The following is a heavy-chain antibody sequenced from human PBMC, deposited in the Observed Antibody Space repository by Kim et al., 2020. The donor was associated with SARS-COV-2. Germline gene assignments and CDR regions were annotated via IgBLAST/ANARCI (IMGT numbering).Heavy chain of an antibody. CDR1: GLTSTSHW. Sequence: GGSLRLSCAASGLTSTSHWMHWVRQAPGKGLVWVSRINSDGSSTNYADSVKGRFTISRDSAKNTLCLQMNSLRADDTAAYYCAEGPYSNYAASWGQGTLV. J-gene: IGHJ4*02. CDR3: AEGPYSNYAAS. V-gene: IGHV3-74*01. CDR2: INSDGSST. D-gene: IGHD4-4*01.